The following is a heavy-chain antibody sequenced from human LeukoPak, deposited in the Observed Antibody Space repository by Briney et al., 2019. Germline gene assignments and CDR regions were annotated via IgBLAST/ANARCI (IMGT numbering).Heavy chain of an antibody. Sequence: ASETLSLTCTVYGCSISSYYWSWIRQPAGKGLEWIGRIYTSGSTNYNPSLKSRVTMSVDTSKNQFSLKLSSVTAADTAVYYCARDASSGRRPDYWGQGTLVTVSS. CDR1: GCSISSYY. V-gene: IGHV4-4*07. J-gene: IGHJ4*02. D-gene: IGHD6-19*01. CDR3: ARDASSGRRPDY. CDR2: IYTSGST.